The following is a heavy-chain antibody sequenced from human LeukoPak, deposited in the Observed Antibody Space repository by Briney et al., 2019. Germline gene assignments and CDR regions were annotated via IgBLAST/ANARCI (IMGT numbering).Heavy chain of an antibody. V-gene: IGHV4-59*08. CDR2: IYYSGNT. Sequence: SETLSLTCTVSGGSISTYYWSWIRQPPGKGLEWIGYIYYSGNTNYNPSLKSRVTISIDTSKNQFSLKLTSVTAADTALYYCARLGRPGAFDIWGQGTMVTVSS. J-gene: IGHJ3*02. CDR1: GGSISTYY. CDR3: ARLGRPGAFDI. D-gene: IGHD3-16*01.